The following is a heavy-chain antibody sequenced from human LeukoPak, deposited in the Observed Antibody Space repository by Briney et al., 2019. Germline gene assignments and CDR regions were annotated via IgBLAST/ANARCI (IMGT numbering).Heavy chain of an antibody. CDR3: ARERPGSASAFDY. Sequence: AGGSLRLSCAASGFTFDDYAMHWVRHAPGKGLEWVSGISWNSGSIGYADSVKGRFTISRDNAKNSLYLQMSSLRVEDTAIYYCARERPGSASAFDYWGQGTLVTVSS. J-gene: IGHJ4*02. CDR1: GFTFDDYA. CDR2: ISWNSGSI. V-gene: IGHV3-9*01. D-gene: IGHD6-25*01.